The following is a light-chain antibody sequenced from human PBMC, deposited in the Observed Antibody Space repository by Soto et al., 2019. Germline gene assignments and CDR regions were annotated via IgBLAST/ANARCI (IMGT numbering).Light chain of an antibody. J-gene: IGLJ1*01. CDR2: GNG. CDR3: QSYDSSLSGSEV. V-gene: IGLV1-40*01. CDR1: SSNIGAGHD. Sequence: QPVLTQPPSVSGAPGQRVTISCTGSSSNIGAGHDVHWYQHLPGTAPKLLIYGNGNRPSGVPDRFSGSKSGTSASLAITGLQAEDEAEYYCQSYDSSLSGSEVFGTGTKLTVL.